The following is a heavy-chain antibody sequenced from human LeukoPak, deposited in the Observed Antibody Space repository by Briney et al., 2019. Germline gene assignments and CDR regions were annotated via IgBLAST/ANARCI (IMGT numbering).Heavy chain of an antibody. J-gene: IGHJ4*02. Sequence: ASVKVSCKASGYDFNAYAIHWLRQAPGQRFERMGRIDADNGDTAYSQKLQGRVTITRDTSARTVCMQLSSLRSEDTAAYYCARGSTSDWPLDHWGQETLVTISP. CDR2: IDADNGDT. D-gene: IGHD6-19*01. CDR3: ARGSTSDWPLDH. V-gene: IGHV1-3*01. CDR1: GYDFNAYA.